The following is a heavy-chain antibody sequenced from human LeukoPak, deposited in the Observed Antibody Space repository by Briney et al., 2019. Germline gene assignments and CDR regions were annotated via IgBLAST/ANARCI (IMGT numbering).Heavy chain of an antibody. CDR1: CFTFSSYA. CDR2: ISGSGGST. J-gene: IGHJ4*02. Sequence: GGSLRLFCSASCFTFSSYARIWVRRAPGKGLEGVSAISGSGGSTYYADSVNGRFTISRDNSKNTLYLQMNSLRAEDTAVYYCAKVSAMVFTFDYWGQGTLVTVSS. CDR3: AKVSAMVFTFDY. D-gene: IGHD5-18*01. V-gene: IGHV3-23*01.